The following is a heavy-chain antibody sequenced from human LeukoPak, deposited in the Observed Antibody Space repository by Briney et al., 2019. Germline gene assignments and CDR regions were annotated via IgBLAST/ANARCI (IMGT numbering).Heavy chain of an antibody. CDR3: ARQGSSGWSHFDH. J-gene: IGHJ4*02. V-gene: IGHV4-39*01. CDR1: GDSVNSFYY. CDR2: VYYSGRT. Sequence: PSETPSLTCTVSGDSVNSFYYWGWIRQPPGKGLEWIASVYYSGRTYTNPSLKSRVTISVDTSKNHFSLKPDSVTAADTAVYYCARQGSSGWSHFDHWGQGTLVTVSS. D-gene: IGHD6-19*01.